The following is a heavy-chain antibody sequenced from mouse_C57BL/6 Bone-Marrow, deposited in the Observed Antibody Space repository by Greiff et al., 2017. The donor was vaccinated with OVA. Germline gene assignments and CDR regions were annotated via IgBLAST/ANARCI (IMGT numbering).Heavy chain of an antibody. CDR3: ARHEDSLTTVVKDYAMDY. J-gene: IGHJ4*01. Sequence: VKLVESGAELVKPGASVKLSCKASGYTFTEYTIHWVKQRSGQGLEWIGWFYPGSGSIKYNEKFKDKATLTADKSSSTVYMELSRLTSEDSAVYFCARHEDSLTTVVKDYAMDYWGQGTSVTVSS. D-gene: IGHD1-1*01. CDR1: GYTFTEYT. V-gene: IGHV1-62-2*01. CDR2: FYPGSGSI.